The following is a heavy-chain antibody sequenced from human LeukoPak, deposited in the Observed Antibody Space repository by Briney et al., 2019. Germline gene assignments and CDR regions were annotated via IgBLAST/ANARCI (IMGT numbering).Heavy chain of an antibody. V-gene: IGHV3-30-3*01. J-gene: IGHJ4*02. CDR3: ARDHQSHYYDSSGYYSTPFDY. CDR2: TSYDGSNK. Sequence: GGSLRLSCAASGFTFSSYAMHWVRQAPGKGLEWVAVTSYDGSNKYYADSVKGRFTISRDNSKNTLSLQMNSLRAEDTAVYYCARDHQSHYYDSSGYYSTPFDYWGQGTLVTVSS. CDR1: GFTFSSYA. D-gene: IGHD3-22*01.